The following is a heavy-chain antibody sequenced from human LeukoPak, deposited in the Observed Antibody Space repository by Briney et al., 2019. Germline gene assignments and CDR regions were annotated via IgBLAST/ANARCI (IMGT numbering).Heavy chain of an antibody. CDR3: LRDLNWSLDQ. Sequence: GGSLRLSCAASGFTFSNYMMHWVRQAPGKGLVWVSRIKSDGIAITYADSVKGRFTISRDNAKNTLYLQMNSLRAEDTAVYYCLRDLNWSLDQWGQGTLVTVSS. CDR1: GFTFSNYM. J-gene: IGHJ4*02. D-gene: IGHD1-20*01. CDR2: IKSDGIAI. V-gene: IGHV3-74*01.